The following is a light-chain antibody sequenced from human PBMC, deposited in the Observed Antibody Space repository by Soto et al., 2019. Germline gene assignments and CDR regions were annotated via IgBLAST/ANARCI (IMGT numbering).Light chain of an antibody. CDR1: QSLINNY. CDR3: HQYAGSPRT. Sequence: EIVLTQSPDTLSLSPGEGATLSCRASQSLINNYLAWYQQRPGQAPRLLFYVASNRATCVPARFSGSGSGTDFTLTISRLEPEDFAVYYCHQYAGSPRTFGQGTKVEIK. CDR2: VAS. V-gene: IGKV3-20*01. J-gene: IGKJ1*01.